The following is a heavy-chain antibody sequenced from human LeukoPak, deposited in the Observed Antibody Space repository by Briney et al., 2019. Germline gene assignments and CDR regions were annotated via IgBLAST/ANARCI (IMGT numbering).Heavy chain of an antibody. CDR1: GFTFSSYG. J-gene: IGHJ4*02. D-gene: IGHD4-17*01. Sequence: GGSLRLPCAASGFTFSSYGMHWVRQAPGKGLEWVAVISYDGSNKYYADSVKGRFTISRDNSKNTLYLQMNSLRAEDTAVYYCAKHYGDYRGALDYWGQGTLVTVSS. CDR3: AKHYGDYRGALDY. V-gene: IGHV3-30*18. CDR2: ISYDGSNK.